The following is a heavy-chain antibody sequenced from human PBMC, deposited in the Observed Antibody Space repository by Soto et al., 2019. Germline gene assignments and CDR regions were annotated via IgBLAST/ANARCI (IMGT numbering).Heavy chain of an antibody. V-gene: IGHV5-10-1*01. CDR1: GYSFTSYW. CDR3: ARDGSGSYYNYYYGMDV. D-gene: IGHD3-10*01. Sequence: GESLKISCKGSGYSFTSYWISWVRQMPGKGLEWMGRIDPSDSYTNYSPSFQGHVTISADKSISTAYLQWSSLKSSDTAMYYCARDGSGSYYNYYYGMDVWGQGTTVTVSS. J-gene: IGHJ6*02. CDR2: IDPSDSYT.